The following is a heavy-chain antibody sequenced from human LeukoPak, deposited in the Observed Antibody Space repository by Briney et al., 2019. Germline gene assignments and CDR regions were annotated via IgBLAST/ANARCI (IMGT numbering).Heavy chain of an antibody. V-gene: IGHV4-31*03. CDR2: IYYSGST. CDR3: ARVRRYVWGSYRPYYFDY. Sequence: PSETLSLTCTVSGGSISSGGYYWSWIRQHPGKGLEWIGYIYYSGSTYYNPSLKSRVTISVDTSNNQFSLKLRSVTAADTAVYYCARVRRYVWGSYRPYYFDYGGRGTVVTVTS. CDR1: GGSISSGGYY. J-gene: IGHJ4*02. D-gene: IGHD3-16*02.